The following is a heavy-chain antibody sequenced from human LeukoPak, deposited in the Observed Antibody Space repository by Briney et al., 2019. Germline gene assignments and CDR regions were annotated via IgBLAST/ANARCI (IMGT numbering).Heavy chain of an antibody. CDR2: IRYDGSNK. D-gene: IGHD3-9*01. Sequence: GGSLRLSCAASGFTFSSYSMHWVRQAPGKGLEWVAFIRYDGSNKYYADSVKGRFTISRDNSKNTLYLQMNSLRAEDTAVYYCAKRKLRYFDWLMRHYYMDVWGKGTTVTVSS. CDR1: GFTFSSYS. CDR3: AKRKLRYFDWLMRHYYMDV. V-gene: IGHV3-30*02. J-gene: IGHJ6*03.